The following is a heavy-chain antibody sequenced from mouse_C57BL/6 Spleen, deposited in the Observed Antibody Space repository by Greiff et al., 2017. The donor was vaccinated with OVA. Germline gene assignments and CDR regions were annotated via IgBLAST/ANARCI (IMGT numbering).Heavy chain of an antibody. CDR2: INPGSGGT. V-gene: IGHV1-54*01. CDR1: GYAFTNYL. D-gene: IGHD2-5*01. J-gene: IGHJ2*01. CDR3: ACGSYYSNFDY. Sequence: VQLQQSGAELVRPGTSVKVSCKASGYAFTNYLIEWVKQRPGQGLEWIGVINPGSGGTNYNEKFKGKATMTADKSSSTAYMQLSSLTSEDSAVSFCACGSYYSNFDYGGQGTTLTVSS.